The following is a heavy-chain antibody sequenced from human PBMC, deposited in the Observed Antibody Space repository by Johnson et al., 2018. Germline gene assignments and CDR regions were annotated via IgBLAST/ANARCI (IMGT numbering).Heavy chain of an antibody. D-gene: IGHD3-9*01. CDR1: GGSISNYY. CDR2: IYSNGIT. CDR3: ARDRPSVTARLAAFET. V-gene: IGHV4-4*07. Sequence: QVQLQESGPGLVKPSDTXSLTCTVSGGSISNYYWSWIRQPAGKRLEWIGRIYSNGITNYNPSLKSRVTMSVDMSKSQVSLRMTSVTAAETAVYYCARDRPSVTARLAAFETWGQGTMVIVSS. J-gene: IGHJ3*02.